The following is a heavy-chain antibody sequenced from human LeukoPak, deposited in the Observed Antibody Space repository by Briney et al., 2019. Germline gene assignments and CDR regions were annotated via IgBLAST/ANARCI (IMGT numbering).Heavy chain of an antibody. J-gene: IGHJ4*02. Sequence: GGSLRLSCATSGFNFHRYTIHWVRQAPGKGLEWASLAGWAGGTTYYSDSVRGRFTISRDSGRNSVYLQMNSLTTDDTAFYFCAKELDTMFFDYWGQGALVTVSS. CDR1: GFNFHRYT. V-gene: IGHV3-43*01. CDR3: AKELDTMFFDY. D-gene: IGHD3-10*02. CDR2: AGWAGGTT.